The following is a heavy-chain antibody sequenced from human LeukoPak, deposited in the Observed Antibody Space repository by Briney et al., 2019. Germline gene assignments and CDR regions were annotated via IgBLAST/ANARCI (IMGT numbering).Heavy chain of an antibody. Sequence: PGGSLRLSCAASGLTFSTAWMSWVRRAPGKGLEWVGRIKSKAGGGTIDYAAPVKGRFTISRDDSKNTLYLQMNSLKTEDTAVYYCAKDPEYSSSWYYDYWGQGTLVTVSS. CDR3: AKDPEYSSSWYYDY. CDR2: IKSKAGGGTI. J-gene: IGHJ4*02. D-gene: IGHD6-13*01. CDR1: GLTFSTAW. V-gene: IGHV3-15*01.